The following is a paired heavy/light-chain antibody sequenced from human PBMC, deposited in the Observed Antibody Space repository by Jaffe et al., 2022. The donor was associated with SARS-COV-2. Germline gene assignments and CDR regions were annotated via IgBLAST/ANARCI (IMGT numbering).Light chain of an antibody. J-gene: IGLJ2*01. Sequence: SYVLTQPPSVSVAPGQTARITCGGNNIGTKGVHWYQQKPGQAPVLVVYDNSDRPSGIPERFSGSNSGNTATLTISRVEDGDEADYYCQVWDSSSDHPGVFGGGTKLTVL. CDR2: DNS. CDR3: QVWDSSSDHPGV. V-gene: IGLV3-21*02. CDR1: NIGTKG.
Heavy chain of an antibody. Sequence: EVQLVESGGGLVQPGGSLRLSCAASGFTFSNYEMNWVRQAPGKGLEWVSYISSGGTVIYYADSVKGRFTISRDNAKKSLYLQMNSLRAEDTAVYYCARDQGGTITMLVGWYFDLWGRGTLVTVSS. CDR2: ISSGGTVI. V-gene: IGHV3-48*03. CDR1: GFTFSNYE. CDR3: ARDQGGTITMLVGWYFDL. J-gene: IGHJ2*01. D-gene: IGHD3-10*02.